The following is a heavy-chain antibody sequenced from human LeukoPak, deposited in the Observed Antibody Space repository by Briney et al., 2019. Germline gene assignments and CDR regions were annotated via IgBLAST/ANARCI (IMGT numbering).Heavy chain of an antibody. CDR2: IIPIFGTA. J-gene: IGHJ6*03. V-gene: IGHV1-69*13. D-gene: IGHD6-6*01. CDR1: GGTFSSYV. CDR3: ASFRPGYYYYMDV. Sequence: GASVKVSCKASGGTFSSYVISWVRQAPGQGLEWMGGIIPIFGTANYAQKFQGRVTITADESTSTAYMELSSLRSEDTAVYYCASFRPGYYYYMDVWGKGTTVTVSS.